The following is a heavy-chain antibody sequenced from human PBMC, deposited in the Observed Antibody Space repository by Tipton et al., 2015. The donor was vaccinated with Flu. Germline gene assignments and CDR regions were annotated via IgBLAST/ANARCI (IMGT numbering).Heavy chain of an antibody. CDR2: IYTSGST. CDR1: GDSISSGSYY. J-gene: IGHJ5*02. Sequence: LRLSCTVSGDSISSGSYYWSWIRQPAGKGLEWIGRIYTSGSTNYNPSLKSRVTMSVDTSKNQFSLKLSSVTAADTAVYYCARGPWIQLGPNWFDPWGQGTLVTVSS. CDR3: ARGPWIQLGPNWFDP. V-gene: IGHV4-61*02. D-gene: IGHD5-18*01.